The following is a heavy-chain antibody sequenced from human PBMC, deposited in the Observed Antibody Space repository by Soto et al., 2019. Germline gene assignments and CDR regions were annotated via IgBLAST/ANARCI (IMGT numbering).Heavy chain of an antibody. V-gene: IGHV1-18*01. J-gene: IGHJ6*02. CDR1: GYTFTSYG. CDR2: ISAYNGNT. Sequence: GASVKVSCKASGYTFTSYGISWVRQAPGQGLEWMGWISAYNGNTNYAQKLQGRVTMTTDTSTSTAYMELRSLRSEDTAVYYCATKPTAPGGHYYDSSGYYPPNYYYYGMDVWGQGTTVTVSS. D-gene: IGHD3-22*01. CDR3: ATKPTAPGGHYYDSSGYYPPNYYYYGMDV.